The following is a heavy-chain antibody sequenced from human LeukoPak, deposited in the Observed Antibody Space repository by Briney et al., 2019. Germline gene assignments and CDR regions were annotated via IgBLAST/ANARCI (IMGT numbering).Heavy chain of an antibody. V-gene: IGHV3-33*01. D-gene: IGHD5-12*01. CDR3: ARDRLRTLEGLRSSSYYSYGMDV. CDR2: IWYDGSNK. CDR1: GSTFSSYG. J-gene: IGHJ6*02. Sequence: GWSLRLSCAASGSTFSSYGMHWVRQAPGKGLEWVAVIWYDGSNKYYADSVKGRFTISRDNSKNTLYLQMNSLRAEDTAVYYCARDRLRTLEGLRSSSYYSYGMDVWGQGTTVTVSS.